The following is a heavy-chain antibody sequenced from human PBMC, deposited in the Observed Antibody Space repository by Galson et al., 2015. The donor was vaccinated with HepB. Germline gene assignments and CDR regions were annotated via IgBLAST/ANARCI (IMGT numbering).Heavy chain of an antibody. V-gene: IGHV1-46*01. CDR3: ARGSYSFDH. Sequence: SVKVSCKASGYIFTDYYIHWVRQAPGQGLEWMGLINPSGGSTNYARNFQGRVTMTRDTSTTTVYLDLSSLRPDDTAVYYCARGSYSFDHWGQGTLVAVS. CDR2: INPSGGST. J-gene: IGHJ4*02. CDR1: GYIFTDYY.